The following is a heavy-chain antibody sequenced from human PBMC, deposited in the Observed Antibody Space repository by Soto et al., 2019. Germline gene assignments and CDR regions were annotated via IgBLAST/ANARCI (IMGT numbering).Heavy chain of an antibody. J-gene: IGHJ4*02. Sequence: GESLKISCKGSGYSFAGYWIAWVRQRPGKGLDWMGIIYPGDSDTRYSPSFQGQVTISVDNSIDTAYLEWTTLRASDSAMYYCARHSLATQPGDYWGQGTRVTVS. V-gene: IGHV5-51*01. CDR1: GYSFAGYW. CDR3: ARHSLATQPGDY. D-gene: IGHD5-12*01. CDR2: IYPGDSDT.